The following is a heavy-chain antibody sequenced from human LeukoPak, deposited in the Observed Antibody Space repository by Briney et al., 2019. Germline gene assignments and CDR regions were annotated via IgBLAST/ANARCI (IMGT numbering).Heavy chain of an antibody. J-gene: IGHJ4*02. Sequence: PGGSLRLSCAASGFTFSSYGRRWVRQAPGKGLEWVAFIRFDGSKEYYADSVKGRFTISRDNSKNTLYLQMNSLRAEDTAVYYCAKETGILTYTYGPDYWGQGTLVTVSS. CDR2: IRFDGSKE. D-gene: IGHD5-18*01. V-gene: IGHV3-30*02. CDR3: AKETGILTYTYGPDY. CDR1: GFTFSSYG.